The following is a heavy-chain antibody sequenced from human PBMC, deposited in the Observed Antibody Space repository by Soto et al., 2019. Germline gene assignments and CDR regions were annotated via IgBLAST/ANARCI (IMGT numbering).Heavy chain of an antibody. J-gene: IGHJ5*02. D-gene: IGHD5-18*01. CDR1: GGSXSSSSYY. CDR2: IYYSGST. Sequence: LTCTVSGGSXSSSSYYWGWIRQPPGKGLEWIGYIYYSGSTNYNPSLKSRVSISLDTSKNQFSLRLTSVTAADTAVYYCARIPVDTYMINWFDPWGQGTLVTVSS. V-gene: IGHV4-61*05. CDR3: ARIPVDTYMINWFDP.